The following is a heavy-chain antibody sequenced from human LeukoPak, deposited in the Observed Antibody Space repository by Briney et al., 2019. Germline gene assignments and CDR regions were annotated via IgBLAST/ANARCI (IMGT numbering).Heavy chain of an antibody. Sequence: GGSLRLSCAASGFTVSSNYMSWVRQAPGKGLKWVSVIYSGGSTYYADSVKGRFTISRDNSKNTLYLQMNSLRAEDTAVYYCSKHDDSSGYGIDYWGQGTLVTVSS. CDR2: IYSGGST. V-gene: IGHV3-53*01. D-gene: IGHD3-22*01. J-gene: IGHJ4*02. CDR1: GFTVSSNY. CDR3: SKHDDSSGYGIDY.